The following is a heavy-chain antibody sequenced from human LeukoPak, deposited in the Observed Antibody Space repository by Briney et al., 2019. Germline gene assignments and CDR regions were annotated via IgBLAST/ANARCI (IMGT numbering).Heavy chain of an antibody. J-gene: IGHJ6*03. CDR3: ARAAFHPYIAVAGTIATYYYYYMDV. Sequence: ASVKVSCKASGYTFTGYYMHWVRQAPGQGLEWMGWINPNSGGTNYAQKFQGRVTMTRDTSISTAYMELSRLRSDDTAVYYCARAAFHPYIAVAGTIATYYYYYMDVWGKGTTVTISS. V-gene: IGHV1-2*02. D-gene: IGHD6-19*01. CDR2: INPNSGGT. CDR1: GYTFTGYY.